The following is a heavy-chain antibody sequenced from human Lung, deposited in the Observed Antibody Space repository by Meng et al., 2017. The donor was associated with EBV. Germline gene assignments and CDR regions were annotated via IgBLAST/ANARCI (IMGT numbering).Heavy chain of an antibody. CDR1: GYTFTNYC. CDR2: INPSGGST. V-gene: IGHV1-46*01. J-gene: IGHJ4*02. D-gene: IGHD4-23*01. CDR3: ARGDGGNGSDY. Sequence: QVELVQAGAEAKKPGASVEVSCKASGYTFTNYCMHCVRQAPGQGLEWMGVINPSGGSTNYAQKFQGRLTMTRDTSTSTVYMELSSLRSEDTAVYYCARGDGGNGSDYWGQGTLVTVSS.